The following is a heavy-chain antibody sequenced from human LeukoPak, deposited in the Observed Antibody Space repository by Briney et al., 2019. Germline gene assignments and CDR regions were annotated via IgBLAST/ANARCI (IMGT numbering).Heavy chain of an antibody. V-gene: IGHV3-30*03. CDR3: VRDLYSRSPYFDV. J-gene: IGHJ4*02. D-gene: IGHD2-21*01. CDR1: GFTFSAYA. Sequence: GGSLRLSCSASGFTFSAYAMYWVRQAPGRGLEWVASISYDGRDKYYVDSVKGRFFISKDSSMSTLYLDMNSLRPEDTALYYCVRDLYSRSPYFDVWGQGTLVTVSS. CDR2: ISYDGRDK.